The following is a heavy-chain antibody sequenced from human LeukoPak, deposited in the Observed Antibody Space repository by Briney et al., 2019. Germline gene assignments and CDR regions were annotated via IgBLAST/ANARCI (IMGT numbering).Heavy chain of an antibody. CDR2: ISSSGSTI. CDR1: GVTFSNYE. Sequence: GGSLRLSCAASGVTFSNYEMNWVRQVPGKGLEWLSYISSSGSTIYYADSVKGRFTISRDNAKNSLYLQMNSLRAEDTAVYYCAKEAYCSGGSCYFGWFDPWGQGTLVTVSS. J-gene: IGHJ5*02. CDR3: AKEAYCSGGSCYFGWFDP. V-gene: IGHV3-48*03. D-gene: IGHD2-15*01.